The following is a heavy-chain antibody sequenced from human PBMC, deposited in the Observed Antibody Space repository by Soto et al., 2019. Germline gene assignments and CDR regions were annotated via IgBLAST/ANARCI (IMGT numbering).Heavy chain of an antibody. Sequence: QVQLVQSGAEVKKPGSSVKVSCKASGGTFSSYPISWVRQAPGQGLEWMGRIIPILGIANYAQKFQGRVTITADKSTSTAYMELSSLRSEDTAVYYCARAPDYGDYGGWFDPWGQGTLVTVSS. CDR1: GGTFSSYP. D-gene: IGHD4-17*01. CDR2: IIPILGIA. J-gene: IGHJ5*02. V-gene: IGHV1-69*02. CDR3: ARAPDYGDYGGWFDP.